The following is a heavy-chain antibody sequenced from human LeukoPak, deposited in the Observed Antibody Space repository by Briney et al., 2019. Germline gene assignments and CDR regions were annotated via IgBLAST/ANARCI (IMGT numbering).Heavy chain of an antibody. CDR1: GGSFSDYY. D-gene: IGHD2-2*01. CDR3: ARAIIVVVPAAVANNWFDP. J-gene: IGHJ5*02. V-gene: IGHV4-30-4*08. CDR2: IYYSGST. Sequence: SETLSLTCAVYGGSFSDYYWSWIRQPPGKGLEWIGYIYYSGSTYYNPSLKSRVTISVDTSKNQFSLKLSSVTAADTAVYYCARAIIVVVPAAVANNWFDPWGQGTLVTVSS.